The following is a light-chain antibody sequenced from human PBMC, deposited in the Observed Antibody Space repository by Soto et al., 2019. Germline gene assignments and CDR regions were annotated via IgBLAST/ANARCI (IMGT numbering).Light chain of an antibody. J-gene: IGLJ1*01. V-gene: IGLV2-14*01. CDR2: EVN. CDR1: SSDIGVYNY. Sequence: QLVLTQPASVSGSPGQSITFSCTGTSSDIGVYNYVSWYQQHPGKAPKLMIYEVNNRPSGVSNRFSGSKSGNTASLTISGLQAEDEADYYCSSYTTSNTYVFGTGTKLTVL. CDR3: SSYTTSNTYV.